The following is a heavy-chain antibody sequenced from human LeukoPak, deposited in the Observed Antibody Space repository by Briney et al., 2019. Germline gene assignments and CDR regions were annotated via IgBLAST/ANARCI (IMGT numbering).Heavy chain of an antibody. D-gene: IGHD3-16*01. V-gene: IGHV3-74*01. CDR2: INSGGSYT. J-gene: IGHJ4*02. CDR1: GFSFSDHW. CDR3: TRVQYGDYDWESSFDY. Sequence: GGSLRLSCSASGFSFSDHWMHWVRQAPGKGLVWVARINSGGSYTDHADSVKGRFTISRDNAKNTLYLQMNSLRAEDTAIYYCTRVQYGDYDWESSFDYWGQGTLVTVSS.